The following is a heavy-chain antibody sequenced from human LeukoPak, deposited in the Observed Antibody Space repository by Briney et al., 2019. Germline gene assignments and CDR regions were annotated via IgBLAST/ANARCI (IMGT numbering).Heavy chain of an antibody. Sequence: GGSLRLSCAASGFTFSNAWMNWVRQAPGKGLEWVGRIKNKIASGTTDYAAPVKGRFTISRDDSKNTLFLQMNSLKTEDTAMSYCTKNDGFDIWGQGTMSPSLQ. J-gene: IGHJ3*02. CDR1: GFTFSNAW. CDR3: TKNDGFDI. CDR2: IKNKIASGTT. V-gene: IGHV3-15*01.